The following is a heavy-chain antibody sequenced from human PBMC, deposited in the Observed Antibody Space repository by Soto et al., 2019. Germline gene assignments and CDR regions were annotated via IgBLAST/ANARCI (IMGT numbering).Heavy chain of an antibody. D-gene: IGHD1-26*01. V-gene: IGHV3-9*01. CDR1: GFTFDDYA. J-gene: IGHJ3*02. Sequence: EVQLVESGGGLVQPGRSLRLSCAASGFTFDDYAMHWVRQPPGKGLEWVSGISWNSGIIDYADSVKGRFTIYRDNAKNSLYLQMNSLRAEDTALYYCAKDIEWGGNHLNHAFDIWGQGTMVTVSS. CDR2: ISWNSGII. CDR3: AKDIEWGGNHLNHAFDI.